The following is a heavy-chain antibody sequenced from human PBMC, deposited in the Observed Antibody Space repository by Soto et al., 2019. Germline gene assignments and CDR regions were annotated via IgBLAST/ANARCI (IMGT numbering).Heavy chain of an antibody. J-gene: IGHJ3*02. CDR2: INHSGST. CDR3: AXGLYYDFWSGYSDAFDI. V-gene: IGHV4-34*01. D-gene: IGHD3-3*01. Sequence: SETLSLTCAVYGGSFSCYYWSWIRQPPGKGLGWIGEINHSGSTNYNPSLKSRVTISVDTSKNQFSLKLSSVTAADTAVYYCAXGLYYDFWSGYSDAFDIWGQGTMVTVSS. CDR1: GGSFSCYY.